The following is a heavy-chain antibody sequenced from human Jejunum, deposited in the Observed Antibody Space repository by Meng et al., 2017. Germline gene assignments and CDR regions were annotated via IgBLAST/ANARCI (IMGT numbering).Heavy chain of an antibody. CDR1: GYTFSGPS. Sequence: QVQLVHSGPEFNTPGASVKVSCKSSGYTFSGPSINWLRQAPGQGVEWMGWINTNTGNPTYAQAFTGRFVFSLDTSVTTTYLQSSSLEAEDTAVYFCARDAASIQFDFWGKGTLVTVSS. CDR3: ARDAASIQFDF. J-gene: IGHJ4*02. V-gene: IGHV7-4-1*02. CDR2: INTNTGNP. D-gene: IGHD5-12*01.